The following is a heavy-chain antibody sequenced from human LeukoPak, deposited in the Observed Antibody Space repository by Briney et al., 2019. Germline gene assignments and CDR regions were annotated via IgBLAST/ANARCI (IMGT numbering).Heavy chain of an antibody. D-gene: IGHD5-12*01. CDR2: IYDSGST. Sequence: SETLSLTCDVSGGPIRSTNWWTWVRQPPGKGLEWIGKIYDSGSTSYNPSFKSRVTVSVDKSKNQFSLRLSSVTAADTAIYYCARAYSGYDFFDYWGQGTLVTVSS. CDR3: ARAYSGYDFFDY. V-gene: IGHV4-4*02. J-gene: IGHJ4*02. CDR1: GGPIRSTNW.